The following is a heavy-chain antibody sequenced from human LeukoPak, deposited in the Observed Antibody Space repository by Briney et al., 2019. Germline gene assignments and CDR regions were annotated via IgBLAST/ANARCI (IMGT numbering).Heavy chain of an antibody. CDR2: IYYSGST. J-gene: IGHJ4*02. D-gene: IGHD1-26*01. CDR3: ARGRGASDY. V-gene: IGHV4-59*01. CDR1: GGSISSYY. Sequence: SETLSLTCTVSGGSISSYYWSWIRQPPGKGLEWIGYIYYSGSTNYNPSLKSRVTISVDTSKNQFSLKLSSVTAADTAVYYCARGRGASDYWGQGTLVTVSS.